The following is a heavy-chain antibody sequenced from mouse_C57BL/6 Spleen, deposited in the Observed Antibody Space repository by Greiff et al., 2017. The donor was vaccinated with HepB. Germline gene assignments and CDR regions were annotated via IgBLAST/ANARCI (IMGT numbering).Heavy chain of an antibody. V-gene: IGHV14-4*01. D-gene: IGHD2-1*01. CDR2: IDPENGDT. J-gene: IGHJ4*01. CDR1: GFNIKDDY. CDR3: TTGGNYDYAMDY. Sequence: EVQLQQSGAELVRPGASVKLSCTASGFNIKDDYMHWVKQRPEQGLEWIGWIDPENGDTEYASKFQGKATITADTSSNTAYLQLSSLTSEDTAVYYCTTGGNYDYAMDYWGQGTSVTVSS.